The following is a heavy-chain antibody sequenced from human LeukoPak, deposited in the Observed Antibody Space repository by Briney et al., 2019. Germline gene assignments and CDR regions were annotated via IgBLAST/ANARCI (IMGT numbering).Heavy chain of an antibody. J-gene: IGHJ5*02. CDR1: GYTFTSYY. CDR2: INPSGGST. Sequence: ASVKVSCKASGYTFTSYYMHWVQQAPGQGLEWMGIINPSGGSTSYAQKFQGRVTMTRDTSTSTVYMELSSLRSEDTAVYYCARENESSGWYRYNWFDPWGQGTLVTVSS. D-gene: IGHD6-19*01. V-gene: IGHV1-46*01. CDR3: ARENESSGWYRYNWFDP.